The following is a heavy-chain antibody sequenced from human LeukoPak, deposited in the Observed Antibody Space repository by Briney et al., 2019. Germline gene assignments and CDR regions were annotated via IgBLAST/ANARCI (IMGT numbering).Heavy chain of an antibody. V-gene: IGHV1-69*13. CDR3: ARVGYSSSWADP. CDR1: GGTFSSYA. D-gene: IGHD6-13*01. J-gene: IGHJ5*02. CDR2: IFPIFGTA. Sequence: GASVKVSCKASGGTFSSYAISWVRQGPGQGLEWMGGIFPIFGTASYDQKFQGRVTITADESTRTAYMELSSLRSEDTAVYYCARVGYSSSWADPWGQGTLVTVSS.